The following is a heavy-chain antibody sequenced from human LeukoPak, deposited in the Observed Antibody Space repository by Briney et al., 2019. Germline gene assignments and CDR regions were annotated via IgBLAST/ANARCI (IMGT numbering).Heavy chain of an antibody. V-gene: IGHV5-51*01. CDR3: ARPREEGTAMGLRAFDI. Sequence: GESLKISCKGSGYSFNSYWIGWVRQMPGKGLEWMGIIYPGDSDTRYSPSFQGQVTISADKSISTAYLRWSSLKASDTAMYYCARPREEGTAMGLRAFDIWGQGTMVTVSS. CDR1: GYSFNSYW. J-gene: IGHJ3*02. CDR2: IYPGDSDT. D-gene: IGHD5-18*01.